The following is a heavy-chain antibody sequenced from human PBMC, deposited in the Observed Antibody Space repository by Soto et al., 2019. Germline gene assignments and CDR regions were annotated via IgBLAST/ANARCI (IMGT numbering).Heavy chain of an antibody. J-gene: IGHJ4*02. CDR1: GYPFTTNW. CDR3: DRGSGYHKY. V-gene: IGHV5-51*01. D-gene: IGHD5-12*01. CDR2: IYPSDSDT. Sequence: GESLKISCKGSGYPFTTNWIAWVRQMPGKGLERMGIIYPSDSDTTYSPSFRGQVTISVDKSTSTAYLQWSSLKASDTAIYYCDRGSGYHKYWGQGTLGTVSA.